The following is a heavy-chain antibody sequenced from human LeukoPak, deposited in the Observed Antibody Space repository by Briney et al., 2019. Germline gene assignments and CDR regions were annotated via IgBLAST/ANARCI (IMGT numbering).Heavy chain of an antibody. CDR3: GRAFPPLRTSSVGDL. CDR2: ISGLSTHI. V-gene: IGHV3-69-1*02. Sequence: GGSLRLSCSASGFTFSDYDMNWVRQAPGKGLEWVSSISGLSTHIYYGDSVKGRFSISRDNAKNSVYLQMNSLGVEDTAIYYCGRAFPPLRTSSVGDLWGQGILVTVSS. D-gene: IGHD3-16*01. J-gene: IGHJ4*02. CDR1: GFTFSDYD.